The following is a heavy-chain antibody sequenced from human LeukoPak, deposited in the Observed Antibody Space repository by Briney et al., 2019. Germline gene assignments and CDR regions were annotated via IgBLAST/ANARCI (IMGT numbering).Heavy chain of an antibody. J-gene: IGHJ4*02. D-gene: IGHD2-8*01. CDR3: ANEEWYRFDY. V-gene: IGHV3-7*03. CDR1: GFAFNSYW. CDR2: MDGGGSAT. Sequence: GGSLRLSCAASGFAFNSYWMSWVRQTPGKGLEWVATMDGGGSATYYVDSVKGRFTITRDNAKNSLFLQMNSLRAEDTALYYCANEEWYRFDYWGQETLVTVPS.